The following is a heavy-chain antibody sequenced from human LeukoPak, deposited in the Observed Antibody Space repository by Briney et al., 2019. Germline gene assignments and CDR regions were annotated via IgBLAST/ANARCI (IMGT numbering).Heavy chain of an antibody. Sequence: PSETLSLTCTVSGGSISSYYWSWIRQPPGKGLEWIGYIYYSGSTNYNPSLKSRVTISVDTSKNQFSLMLSSVTAADTAVYYCARPQGYCSSTSCYIWDYYFDYWGQGTLVTVSS. J-gene: IGHJ4*02. CDR1: GGSISSYY. V-gene: IGHV4-59*01. CDR3: ARPQGYCSSTSCYIWDYYFDY. D-gene: IGHD2-2*02. CDR2: IYYSGST.